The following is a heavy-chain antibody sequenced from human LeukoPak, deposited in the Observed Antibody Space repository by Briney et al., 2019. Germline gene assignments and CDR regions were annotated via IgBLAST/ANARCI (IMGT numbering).Heavy chain of an antibody. CDR3: ARDDRGSGSYYKSFYY. Sequence: PSETLSLTCTVSGGSISSGGYYWSWIRQHPGKGLEWIGYIYYSGSTYYSPSLKSRVTISVDTSKNQFSLKLSSVTAADTAVYYCARDDRGSGSYYKSFYYWGQGTLVTVSS. D-gene: IGHD3-10*01. CDR2: IYYSGST. J-gene: IGHJ4*02. V-gene: IGHV4-31*03. CDR1: GGSISSGGYY.